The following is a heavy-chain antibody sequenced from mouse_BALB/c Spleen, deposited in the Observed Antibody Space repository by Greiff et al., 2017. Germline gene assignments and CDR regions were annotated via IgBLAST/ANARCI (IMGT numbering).Heavy chain of an antibody. J-gene: IGHJ4*01. Sequence: EVKLMESGGGLVQPGGSLKLSCAASGFTFSSYTMSWVRQTPEKRLEWVAYISNGGGSTYYPDTVKGRFTISRDNAKNTLYLQMSSLKSEDTAMYYCARPRWLGAMDYWGQGTSVTVSS. CDR1: GFTFSSYT. CDR2: ISNGGGST. CDR3: ARPRWLGAMDY. D-gene: IGHD2-3*01. V-gene: IGHV5-12-2*01.